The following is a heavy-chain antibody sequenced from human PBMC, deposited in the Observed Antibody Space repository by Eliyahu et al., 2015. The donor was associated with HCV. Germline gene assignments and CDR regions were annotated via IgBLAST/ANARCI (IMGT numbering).Heavy chain of an antibody. D-gene: IGHD2-15*01. CDR1: GFTFSSYA. CDR2: ISGSGGST. Sequence: EVQLLESGGGLVQPGGSLRLSCAASGFTFSSYAMSWVRQAPGKGLEGVSAISGSGGSTYYADSVKGRFTISRDNSKNTLYLQMNSLRAEDTAVYYCAKDSSPIVVVVADNWFDPWGQGTLVTVSS. J-gene: IGHJ5*02. V-gene: IGHV3-23*01. CDR3: AKDSSPIVVVVADNWFDP.